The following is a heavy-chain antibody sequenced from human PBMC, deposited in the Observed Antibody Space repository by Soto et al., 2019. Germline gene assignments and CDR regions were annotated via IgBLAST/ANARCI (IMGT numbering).Heavy chain of an antibody. CDR2: MNPNSGNT. J-gene: IGHJ6*03. CDR3: ARGEIAARPFYYYYYMDV. CDR1: GYTFTSYD. V-gene: IGHV1-8*01. D-gene: IGHD6-6*01. Sequence: ASVKVSCKASGYTFTSYDINWVRQATGQGLEWMGWMNPNSGNTGYAQKFQGRVTMTRNTSISTAYMELSSLRSEDTAVYYCARGEIAARPFYYYYYMDVWGKGTTVTVSS.